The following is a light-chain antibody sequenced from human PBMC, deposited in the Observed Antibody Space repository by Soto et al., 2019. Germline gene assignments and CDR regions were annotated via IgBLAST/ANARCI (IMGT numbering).Light chain of an antibody. V-gene: IGKV3-20*01. CDR1: QSVSNDF. J-gene: IGKJ1*01. Sequence: EIVLTQSPGILSLSPGQRVTLSCRASQSVSNDFLAWYQQKPGQAPRLLIYGASTRATDVPDRFSGSGSGADFNLTISKLEPEDFAVYYCQQYGSSPPRTFGQGTKVE. CDR2: GAS. CDR3: QQYGSSPPRT.